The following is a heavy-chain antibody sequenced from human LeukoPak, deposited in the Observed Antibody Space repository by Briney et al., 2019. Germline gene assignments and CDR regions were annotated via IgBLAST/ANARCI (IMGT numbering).Heavy chain of an antibody. J-gene: IGHJ4*02. Sequence: GESLKISCKASGYSFISYWIAWVRQMPGKGLEWMGTIYPGDSDTRYSPSFHGQVTISADKSINTAYLQWSSLTASDTAMYYCARPLVGTGYSSSWYFNYWGQGTLVTVSS. V-gene: IGHV5-51*03. D-gene: IGHD6-13*01. CDR1: GYSFISYW. CDR3: ARPLVGTGYSSSWYFNY. CDR2: IYPGDSDT.